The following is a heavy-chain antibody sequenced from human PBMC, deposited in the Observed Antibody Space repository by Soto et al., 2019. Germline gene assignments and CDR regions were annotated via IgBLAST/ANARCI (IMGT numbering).Heavy chain of an antibody. Sequence: GGSLRLSCASSVFTFSDYYMTCIRRAPGKGLEWVSYISNSGSTLYYADSVKGRFTISRDNTKNSLYLQMNSLRAEDTAVYYCTREARGYSNFDCWGQGTRVAV. J-gene: IGHJ4*02. D-gene: IGHD2-21*01. CDR3: TREARGYSNFDC. V-gene: IGHV3-11*01. CDR1: VFTFSDYY. CDR2: ISNSGSTL.